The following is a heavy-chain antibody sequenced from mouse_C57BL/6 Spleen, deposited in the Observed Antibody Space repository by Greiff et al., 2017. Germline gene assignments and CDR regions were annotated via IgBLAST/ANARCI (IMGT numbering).Heavy chain of an antibody. CDR3: ARFRYYYGSSLYYAMYY. CDR1: GYTFTDYN. CDR2: INPNNGGT. V-gene: IGHV1-22*01. D-gene: IGHD1-1*01. Sequence: EVQLQQSGPELVKPGASVKMSCKASGYTFTDYNMHWVKQSHGKSLEWIGYINPNNGGTSYNQKFKGKATLTVHKSSSTAYMELRSLTSEDSAVYYCARFRYYYGSSLYYAMYYWGQGPSVTVSS. J-gene: IGHJ4*01.